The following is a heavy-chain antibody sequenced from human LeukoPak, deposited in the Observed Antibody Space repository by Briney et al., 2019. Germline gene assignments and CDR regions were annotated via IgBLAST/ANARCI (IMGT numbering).Heavy chain of an antibody. CDR3: AAELYGVYTDCCTFHL. CDR1: GFTFSTSA. J-gene: IGHJ3*01. Sequence: ASVKVSCKTSGFTFSTSAVQWVRQARGQRPEWIGWIIVRSGATNYAQSLQGRFTITRDMSTNTAYMELSSLGSEDSAVYYCAAELYGVYTDCCTFHLWGQGTMVTVSS. CDR2: IIVRSGAT. V-gene: IGHV1-58*01. D-gene: IGHD4-17*01.